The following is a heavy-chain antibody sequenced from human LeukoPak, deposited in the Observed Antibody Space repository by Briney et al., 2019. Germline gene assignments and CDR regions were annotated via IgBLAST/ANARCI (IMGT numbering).Heavy chain of an antibody. V-gene: IGHV1-69*06. CDR3: ARTIRYDMVRAYYYYMDV. Sequence: SVKVSCKASGGTFSSYAISWVRQAPGQGLEWMGGIIPIFGTANYAQKVQGRVTITADKSTSTAYMELSSLRSEDTAVYYCARTIRYDMVRAYYYYMDVWGKGTTVTISS. CDR1: GGTFSSYA. CDR2: IIPIFGTA. J-gene: IGHJ6*03. D-gene: IGHD3-10*01.